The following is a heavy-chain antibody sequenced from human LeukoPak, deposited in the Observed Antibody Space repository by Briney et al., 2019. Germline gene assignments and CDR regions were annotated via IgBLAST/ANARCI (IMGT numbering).Heavy chain of an antibody. CDR1: GFTFSRYW. CDR3: AGDKITGPTNFDS. J-gene: IGHJ4*02. D-gene: IGHD1-14*01. CDR2: MRQDGGEI. V-gene: IGHV3-7*01. Sequence: GGSLRLSCEASGFTFSRYWMAWVRQAPGKEPEWVANMRQDGGEIYYVDSVKGRFTISRDNARNFLYLQMNSLRVEDTAVYYCAGDKITGPTNFDSWGQGTLVTVSS.